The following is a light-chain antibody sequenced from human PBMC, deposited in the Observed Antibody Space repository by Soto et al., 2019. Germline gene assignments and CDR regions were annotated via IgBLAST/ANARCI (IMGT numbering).Light chain of an antibody. J-gene: IGKJ1*01. CDR2: GAS. CDR3: QQYGSSGT. V-gene: IGKV3-20*01. CDR1: QSVSNNY. Sequence: EIVLTQSPGTLSLSPGERATLSCRASQSVSNNYLAWYQQKPGQAPRLLIDGASNRATGIPARFSGSGSGTDFTITISRLEPEDFAVYYCQQYGSSGTFGQGTKVDIK.